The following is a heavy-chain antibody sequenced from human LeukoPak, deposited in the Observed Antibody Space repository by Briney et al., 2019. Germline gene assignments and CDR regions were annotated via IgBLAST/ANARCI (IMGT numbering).Heavy chain of an antibody. D-gene: IGHD3-10*01. CDR2: ISYDGSNK. J-gene: IGHJ4*02. CDR1: GFTFSSYA. V-gene: IGHV3-30*01. CDR3: ARDRYYYGSGSSTDY. Sequence: PGRSLRLSCAASGFTFSSYAMHWVRQAPGKGLEWVAVISYDGSNKYYADSVKGRFTISRDNSKNTLYLQMNGLRAEDTAVYYCARDRYYYGSGSSTDYWGQGTLVTVSS.